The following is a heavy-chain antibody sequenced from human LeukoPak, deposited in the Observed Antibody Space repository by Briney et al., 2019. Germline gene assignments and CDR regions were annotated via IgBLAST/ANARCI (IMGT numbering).Heavy chain of an antibody. CDR3: ARPRLLYSNYYYYYYMDV. D-gene: IGHD4-11*01. CDR1: GGSISSSSYY. CDR2: IYYSGST. J-gene: IGHJ6*03. V-gene: IGHV4-39*01. Sequence: SETLSLTCTVSGGSISSSSYYWGWIRQPPGKGLEWIGSIYYSGSTYYNPSLKSRVTISVGTSKNQFSLKLSSVTAADTAVYYCARPRLLYSNYYYYYYMDVWGKGTTVTVSS.